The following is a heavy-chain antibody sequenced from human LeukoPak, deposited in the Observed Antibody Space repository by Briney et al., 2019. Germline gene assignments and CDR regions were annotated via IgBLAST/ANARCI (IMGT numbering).Heavy chain of an antibody. CDR3: ARASPLWVSGSYSYYFDY. Sequence: GESLKISCKGSGYSFTSYWIGWVRQMPGKGLEWMGIIYPGDSDTRYSPSFQGQVTISADKSISTAYLQWSSLKASDTAMYYCARASPLWVSGSYSYYFDYWGQGTLVTVSS. V-gene: IGHV5-51*01. CDR1: GYSFTSYW. J-gene: IGHJ4*02. CDR2: IYPGDSDT. D-gene: IGHD1-26*01.